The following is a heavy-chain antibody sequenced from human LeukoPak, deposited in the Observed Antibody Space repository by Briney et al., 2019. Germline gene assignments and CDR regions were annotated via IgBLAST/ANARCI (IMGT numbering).Heavy chain of an antibody. J-gene: IGHJ4*02. Sequence: GGSLRLSCAASGLTFSSYAMSWVRQAPGKGLEWVSAISGGGGTYYADSVKGRFTISRDNSKNTLYLQMNSLRAEDTAVYYCARARTTRGFDYWGQGTLVTVSS. V-gene: IGHV3-23*01. CDR2: ISGGGGT. CDR1: GLTFSSYA. D-gene: IGHD4-17*01. CDR3: ARARTTRGFDY.